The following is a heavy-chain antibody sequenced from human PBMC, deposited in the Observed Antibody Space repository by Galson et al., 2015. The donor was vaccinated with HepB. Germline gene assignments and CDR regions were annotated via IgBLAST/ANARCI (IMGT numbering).Heavy chain of an antibody. CDR3: VTTTVTTLRAGAFDI. CDR2: IKSKAHRGTT. J-gene: IGHJ3*02. V-gene: IGHV3-15*01. CDR1: GFTFTDTW. D-gene: IGHD4-17*01. Sequence: SLRLSCAASGFTFTDTWLNWVRQAPGKGLEWLGRIKSKAHRGTTDYAAPVKGRFTISRDDSKNTLFLQMNSLTTEDTAVYYCVTTTVTTLRAGAFDIWGQGAMVTVSS.